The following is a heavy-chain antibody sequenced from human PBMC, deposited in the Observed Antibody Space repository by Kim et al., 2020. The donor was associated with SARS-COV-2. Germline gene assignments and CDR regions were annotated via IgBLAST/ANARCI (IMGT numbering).Heavy chain of an antibody. CDR3: ALGYCSSTSCIHLGYYGMDV. CDR2: MNPNSGNT. Sequence: ASVKVSCKASGYTFTSYDINWVRQATGQGLEWMGWMNPNSGNTGYAQKFQGRVTMTRNTSISTAYMELSSLRSEDTAVYYCALGYCSSTSCIHLGYYGMDVWGQGTTVTVSS. D-gene: IGHD2-2*01. V-gene: IGHV1-8*01. CDR1: GYTFTSYD. J-gene: IGHJ6*02.